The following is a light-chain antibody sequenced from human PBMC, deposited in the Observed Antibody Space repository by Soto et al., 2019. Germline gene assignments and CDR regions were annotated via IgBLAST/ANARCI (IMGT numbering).Light chain of an antibody. CDR3: EHYNDSFPYP. Sequence: DIQMTQSPSTLSASVGDRVTITCRASQSISTWLAWYQQKPGKAPKLLIYKASTLESGVPSRFSGSRSGTEFTLTVSSLRPDDFETYYCEHYNDSFPYPFGQGTKVELK. CDR1: QSISTW. V-gene: IGKV1-5*03. J-gene: IGKJ2*01. CDR2: KAS.